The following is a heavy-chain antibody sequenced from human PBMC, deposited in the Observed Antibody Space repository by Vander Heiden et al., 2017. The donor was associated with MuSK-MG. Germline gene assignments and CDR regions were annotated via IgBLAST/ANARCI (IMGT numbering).Heavy chain of an antibody. V-gene: IGHV4-38-2*01. CDR3: ARVEGGYDP. CDR1: GYSISSGYY. D-gene: IGHD3-10*01. J-gene: IGHJ5*02. Sequence: QVQLQESGPGLVKPSETLSLTCAVSGYSISSGYYWGWIRQPPGKGLEWIGSIYHSGSTDDNPSLKSRVTISVDTSKNQFSMKMSSVTAADTAVYYCARVEGGYDPWGQGTLVTVSS. CDR2: IYHSGST.